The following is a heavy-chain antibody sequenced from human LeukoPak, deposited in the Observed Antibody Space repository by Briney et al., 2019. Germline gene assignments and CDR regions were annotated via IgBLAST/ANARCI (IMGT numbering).Heavy chain of an antibody. CDR2: IYNSGST. D-gene: IGHD3-10*01. CDR3: ARQTFGVLYFDS. CDR1: GGSISRGSYY. Sequence: SETLSLTCVVSGGSISRGSYYWNWIRQPAGTGLEWMGRIYNSGSTNYNPSLKSRVTISVDTSRNQLSLQLTSVTAADTAVYYCARQTFGVLYFDSWGQGTLVIVSS. J-gene: IGHJ4*02. V-gene: IGHV4-61*02.